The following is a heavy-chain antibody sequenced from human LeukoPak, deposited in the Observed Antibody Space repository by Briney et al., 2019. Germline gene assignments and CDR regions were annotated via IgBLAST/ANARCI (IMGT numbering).Heavy chain of an antibody. V-gene: IGHV1-24*01. Sequence: GASVKVSCKVSGYTLTELSMHWVRQAPGKGLEWMGGFDPEGGETIYAQKFQGRVTMTEDTSTDTAYMELSSLRSEDTAVYYCATSEYSSSSYYYYYYMDVWGKGTTVTVSS. CDR2: FDPEGGET. D-gene: IGHD6-6*01. CDR1: GYTLTELS. J-gene: IGHJ6*03. CDR3: ATSEYSSSSYYYYYYMDV.